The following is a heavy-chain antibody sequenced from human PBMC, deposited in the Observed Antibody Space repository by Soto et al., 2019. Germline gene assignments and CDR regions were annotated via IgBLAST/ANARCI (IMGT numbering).Heavy chain of an antibody. CDR2: INNDGSST. CDR3: ARDPLIGNTDYGLDV. CDR1: GFTFSSFW. J-gene: IGHJ6*02. V-gene: IGHV3-74*01. Sequence: GGSLRLSCTASGFTFSSFWMHWVRQAPGKGLVWVSRINNDGSSTAYADSVKGRFTISRDNAKSTLYLQVTSLRAEDTAVYYCARDPLIGNTDYGLDVWGQGTTVTVSS. D-gene: IGHD2-21*01.